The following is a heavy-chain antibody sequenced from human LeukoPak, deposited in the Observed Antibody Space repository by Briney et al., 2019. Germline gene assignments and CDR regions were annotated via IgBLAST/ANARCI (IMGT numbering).Heavy chain of an antibody. CDR1: GYTFSGYY. CDR2: INPNSGGT. V-gene: IGHV1-2*02. CDR3: ARGSYNYDSRTYYYGAFDY. J-gene: IGHJ4*02. Sequence: ASVKVSCKSSGYTFSGYYMHWVRQAPGQGLEWMGWINPNSGGTNYAQKFQGRVTMTRDTSISTAYMELSSLRSDDTAVYYCARGSYNYDSRTYYYGAFDYWGQGTLVTVSS. D-gene: IGHD3-22*01.